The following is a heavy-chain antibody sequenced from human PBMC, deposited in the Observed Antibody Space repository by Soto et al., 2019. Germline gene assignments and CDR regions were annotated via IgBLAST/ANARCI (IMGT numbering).Heavy chain of an antibody. CDR3: ARDPDYYDSSGYSDY. J-gene: IGHJ4*02. D-gene: IGHD3-22*01. CDR1: GFTFSSYW. CDR2: IKQDGSEK. Sequence: VQLVESGGGLVQPGGSLRLSCAASGFTFSSYWMSWVRQAPGKGLEWVANIKQDGSEKYYVDSVKGRFTISRDNAKNSLYLQMNSLRAEDTAVYYCARDPDYYDSSGYSDYWGQGTLVTVSS. V-gene: IGHV3-7*03.